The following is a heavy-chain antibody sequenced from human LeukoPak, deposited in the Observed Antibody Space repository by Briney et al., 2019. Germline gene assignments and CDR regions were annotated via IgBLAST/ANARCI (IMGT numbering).Heavy chain of an antibody. V-gene: IGHV3-7*01. CDR2: MNEDGSEK. D-gene: IGHD4-11*01. J-gene: IGHJ4*02. CDR1: GFGFSNYW. CDR3: ARDRGYSNFDY. Sequence: GGSLRLSCAASGFGFSNYWMSWVRQAPGKGLEWVANMNEDGSEKNYVDAVKGRFTISRDNAQDSLYLQMNSLRAEDTAVYYCARDRGYSNFDYWGQGTLLTVSS.